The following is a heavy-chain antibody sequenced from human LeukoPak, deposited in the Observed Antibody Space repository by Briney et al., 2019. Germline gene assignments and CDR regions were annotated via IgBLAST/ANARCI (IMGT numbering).Heavy chain of an antibody. CDR2: IYYSGST. D-gene: IGHD3-10*02. CDR1: GGSISSDTYY. Sequence: SETLSLTCTVSGGSISSDTYYWGWIRQPPGKGLEWIGNIYYSGSTYYNPSLKSRVTISVDTSKNQFSLKLSFVSAADTAVYYCASSYVCNWYDPWGQGTLVTVSS. V-gene: IGHV4-39*01. J-gene: IGHJ5*02. CDR3: ASSYVCNWYDP.